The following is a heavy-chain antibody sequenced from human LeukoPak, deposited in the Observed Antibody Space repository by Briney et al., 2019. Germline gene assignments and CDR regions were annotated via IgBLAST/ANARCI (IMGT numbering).Heavy chain of an antibody. CDR2: INYSGNT. J-gene: IGHJ3*02. CDR3: ARELSVGYCSSTSCNDAFDI. CDR1: GGSLSGYY. D-gene: IGHD2-2*03. Sequence: SDTLSLTCAVYGGSLSGYYWSWIRQPPGKGLEWIGEINYSGNTNYNPSLKSRVTISVDTSKNQFSLKLSSVTAADTAVYYCARELSVGYCSSTSCNDAFDIWGQGTMVTVSS. V-gene: IGHV4-34*01.